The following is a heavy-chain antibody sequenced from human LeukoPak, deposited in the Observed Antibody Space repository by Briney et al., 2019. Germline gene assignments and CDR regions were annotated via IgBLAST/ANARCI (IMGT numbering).Heavy chain of an antibody. CDR3: ARESLTIFGG. CDR1: GFTFSSYW. J-gene: IGHJ4*02. V-gene: IGHV3-7*01. Sequence: PGGSLRLSCAASGFTFSSYWMSCVRQAPGKGLEWVANIKQDGSEKYYVDSVKGRLTISRDNAKHSVYLQMNSLRADDTAVYYCARESLTIFGGGGQGTLVTVSS. D-gene: IGHD3-3*01. CDR2: IKQDGSEK.